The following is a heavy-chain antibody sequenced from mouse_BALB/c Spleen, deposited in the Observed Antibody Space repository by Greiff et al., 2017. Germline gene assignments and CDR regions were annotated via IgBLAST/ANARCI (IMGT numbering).Heavy chain of an antibody. Sequence: VHVKQSGAELVRPGALVKLSCKASGFNIKDYYMHWVKQRPEQGLEWIGWIDPENGNTIYDPKFQGKASITADTSSNTAYLQLSSLTSEDTAVYYCASLYWYFDVWGAGTTVTVSS. CDR2: IDPENGNT. V-gene: IGHV14-1*02. CDR1: GFNIKDYY. J-gene: IGHJ1*01. CDR3: ASLYWYFDV.